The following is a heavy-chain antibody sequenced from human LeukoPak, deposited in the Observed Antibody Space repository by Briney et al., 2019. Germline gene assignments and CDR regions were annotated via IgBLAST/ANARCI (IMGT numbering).Heavy chain of an antibody. CDR1: GYTFTGYY. J-gene: IGHJ4*02. Sequence: ASVEVSCKASGYTFTGYYMHWVRQAPGQGLEWMGRITPNSGGTNYAQKFQGRVIMTRDTSISTAYMELSRLRSDDTAVYYCARGTTVIQTLDYWGQGTLVTVSS. CDR2: ITPNSGGT. CDR3: ARGTTVIQTLDY. D-gene: IGHD4-17*01. V-gene: IGHV1-2*06.